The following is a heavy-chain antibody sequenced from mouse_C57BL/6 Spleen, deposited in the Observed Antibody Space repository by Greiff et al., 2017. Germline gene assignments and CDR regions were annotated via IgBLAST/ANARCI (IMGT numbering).Heavy chain of an antibody. CDR3: ARDSAGSSPFDY. D-gene: IGHD1-1*01. Sequence: EVQLQESGPGLVKPSQSLSLTCSVTGYSITSGYYWNWIRQFPGNKLEWMGYISYDGINNYNPSLKNRISITRDTSKNQFFLKLNSVTTEDTATYYCARDSAGSSPFDYWGQGTTRPVSS. J-gene: IGHJ2*01. V-gene: IGHV3-6*01. CDR2: ISYDGIN. CDR1: GYSITSGYY.